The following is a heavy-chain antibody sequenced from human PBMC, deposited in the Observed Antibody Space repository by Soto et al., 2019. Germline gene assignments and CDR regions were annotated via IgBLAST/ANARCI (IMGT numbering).Heavy chain of an antibody. D-gene: IGHD2-15*01. Sequence: EVQLLESGGGLVQPGGSLRLSCAASGFRLSDSAVSWVRQAPGKGLEWVSSLTVTGDSAFYSDSVKGRFTISRDISKSTLYLQMNSLRAEDTAVYYCAKNGCSYPACYPYYYYVDVGGRVTTVTVSS. J-gene: IGHJ6*03. CDR2: LTVTGDSA. CDR1: GFRLSDSA. CDR3: AKNGCSYPACYPYYYYVDV. V-gene: IGHV3-23*01.